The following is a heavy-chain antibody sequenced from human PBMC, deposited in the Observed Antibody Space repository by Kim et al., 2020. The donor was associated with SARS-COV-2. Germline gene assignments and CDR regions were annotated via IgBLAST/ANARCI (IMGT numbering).Heavy chain of an antibody. CDR1: GYTFTSYG. D-gene: IGHD3-10*01. V-gene: IGHV1-18*01. Sequence: ASVKVSCKASGYTFTSYGISWVRQAPGQGLEWMGWISAYNGNTNYAQKLQGRVTMTTDTSTSTAYMELRSLRSDDTAVYYCARVTMVRGVMGGLDYWGQGTLVTVSS. CDR3: ARVTMVRGVMGGLDY. CDR2: ISAYNGNT. J-gene: IGHJ4*02.